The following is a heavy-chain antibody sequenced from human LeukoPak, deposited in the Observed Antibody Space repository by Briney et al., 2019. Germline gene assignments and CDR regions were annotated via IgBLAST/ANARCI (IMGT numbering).Heavy chain of an antibody. CDR2: MNPNSGNT. Sequence: ASVKVSCKASGYTFTSYDINWVRQATGQGLEWMGWMNPNSGNTGYAQKFQGRVTMTRITSISTAYMELSSLRSEDTAVYYCAVAAAGTGDAFDIWGQGTMVTVSS. V-gene: IGHV1-8*01. J-gene: IGHJ3*02. CDR1: GYTFTSYD. CDR3: AVAAAGTGDAFDI. D-gene: IGHD6-13*01.